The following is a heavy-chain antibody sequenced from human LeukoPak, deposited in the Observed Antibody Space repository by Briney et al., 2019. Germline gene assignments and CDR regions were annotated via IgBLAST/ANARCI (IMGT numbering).Heavy chain of an antibody. Sequence: SETLSLTCGVSAGSICTPHWHWIPHSPGGGQEWLGFVLYGGMTNYTPSLRGRVTIPLDTSRNQFTLTLNSETAADTAVYYCASETVFGVISPQYFHYWGQGTRVTVSS. CDR1: AGSICTPH. CDR2: VLYGGMT. CDR3: ASETVFGVISPQYFHY. V-gene: IGHV4-59*11. D-gene: IGHD3-3*01. J-gene: IGHJ4*02.